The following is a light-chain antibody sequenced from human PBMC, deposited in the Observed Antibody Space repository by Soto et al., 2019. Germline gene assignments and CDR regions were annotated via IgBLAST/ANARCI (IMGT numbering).Light chain of an antibody. V-gene: IGLV1-40*01. Sequence: QSVLTQPPSVSGAPGQRVSISCTGSSSNIGAGYDVHWYQQLPGTAPKLLIYGDSNRPSGVPDRFSCSKSGTSASLALTGLTPEDEADSSCTHYDNSLSGYVLGTGTKVTV. CDR1: SSNIGAGYD. CDR2: GDS. CDR3: THYDNSLSGYV. J-gene: IGLJ1*01.